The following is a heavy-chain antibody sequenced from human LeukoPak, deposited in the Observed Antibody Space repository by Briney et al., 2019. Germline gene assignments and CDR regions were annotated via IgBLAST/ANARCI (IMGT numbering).Heavy chain of an antibody. D-gene: IGHD6-13*01. Sequence: SETLSLTCTVSGASISSYYWSWIRQPPGKGLEWIGSIYYSGSTYYNPSLKSRVTISVDTSKNQFSLKLSSVTAADTAAYYCARVPPPNHFNFGYSSSWYSKLFDYWGQGTLVTVSS. CDR2: IYYSGST. V-gene: IGHV4-39*07. CDR1: GASISSYY. J-gene: IGHJ4*02. CDR3: ARVPPPNHFNFGYSSSWYSKLFDY.